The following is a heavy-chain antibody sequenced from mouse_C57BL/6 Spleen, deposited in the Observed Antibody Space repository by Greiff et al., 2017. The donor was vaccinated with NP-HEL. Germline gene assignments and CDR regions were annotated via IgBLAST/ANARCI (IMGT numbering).Heavy chain of an antibody. J-gene: IGHJ1*03. D-gene: IGHD1-1*01. Sequence: QVQLKQPGAELVKPGASVKMSCKASGYTFTSYWITWVKQRPGQGLEWIGDIYPGSGSTNYNEKFKSKATLTVDTSSSTAYMQLSSLTSEDSAVYYCARGDYGSTLDGVWGTGTTVTVSS. CDR3: ARGDYGSTLDGV. V-gene: IGHV1-55*01. CDR2: IYPGSGST. CDR1: GYTFTSYW.